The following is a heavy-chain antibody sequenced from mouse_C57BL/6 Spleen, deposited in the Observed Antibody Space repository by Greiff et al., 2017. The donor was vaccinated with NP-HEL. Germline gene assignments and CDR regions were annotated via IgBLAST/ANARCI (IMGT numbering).Heavy chain of an antibody. CDR1: GFTFSSYA. CDR3: TRHYGNYDAMDY. D-gene: IGHD2-1*01. J-gene: IGHJ4*01. Sequence: EVKLMESGEGLVKPGGSLKLSCAASGFTFSSYAMSWVRQTPEKRLEWVAYISSGGDYIYYADTVKGRFTISRDNARNTLYLQMSSLKSEDTAMYYCTRHYGNYDAMDYWGQGTSVTVSS. CDR2: ISSGGDYI. V-gene: IGHV5-9-1*02.